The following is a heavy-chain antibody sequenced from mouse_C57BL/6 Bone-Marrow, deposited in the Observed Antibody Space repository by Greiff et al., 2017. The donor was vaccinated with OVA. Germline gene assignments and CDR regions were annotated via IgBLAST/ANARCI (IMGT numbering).Heavy chain of an antibody. D-gene: IGHD2-5*01. CDR1: GYTFTDYE. V-gene: IGHV1-15*01. J-gene: IGHJ4*01. CDR3: TRWGYYSNPYYAMDY. Sequence: ESGAELVRPGASVTLSCKASGYTFTDYEMHWVKQTPVHGLEWIGAIDPETGGTAYNQKFKGKAILTADKSSSTAYMELRSLTSEDSAVYYCTRWGYYSNPYYAMDYWGQGTSVTVSS. CDR2: IDPETGGT.